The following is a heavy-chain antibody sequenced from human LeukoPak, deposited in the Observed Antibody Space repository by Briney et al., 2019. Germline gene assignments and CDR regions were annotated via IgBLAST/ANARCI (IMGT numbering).Heavy chain of an antibody. CDR3: ARVFWSGPYYYYGMDV. CDR1: GYTFTIYA. Sequence: ASVKVSCKASGYTFTIYAMHWVRQAPGQRLEWMGWINAGNGNTKYSQKFQGRVTITRDTSASTAYMELSSLRSEDTAVYYCARVFWSGPYYYYGMDVWGQETTVTVSS. CDR2: INAGNGNT. V-gene: IGHV1-3*01. J-gene: IGHJ6*02. D-gene: IGHD3-3*01.